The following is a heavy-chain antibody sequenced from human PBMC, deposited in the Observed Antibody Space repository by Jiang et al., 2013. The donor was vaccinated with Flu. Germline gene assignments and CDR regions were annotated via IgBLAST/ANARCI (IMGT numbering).Heavy chain of an antibody. D-gene: IGHD3-22*01. CDR2: INPNTGGT. CDR3: ARAHLTYYYDSSGYSDY. Sequence: QAPGQGLEWMGRINPNTGGTNYAQKFQGRVTMTRDTSINTAYMELSRLRSDDTAVYYCARAHLTYYYDSSGYSDYWGQGTLVTVSS. J-gene: IGHJ4*02. V-gene: IGHV1-2*06.